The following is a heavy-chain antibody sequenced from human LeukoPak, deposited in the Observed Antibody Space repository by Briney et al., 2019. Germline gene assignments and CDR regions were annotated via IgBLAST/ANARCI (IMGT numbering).Heavy chain of an antibody. Sequence: PSETLSLTCAVYGGSFSGYYWSWIRQPPGKGLEWIGEINHSGSTNYNPSLKSRVTISVDTSKNQFSLKLSSVTAADTAVYYCASGALYSSSGVPRSWGQGTLVTVSS. CDR2: INHSGST. J-gene: IGHJ5*02. CDR3: ASGALYSSSGVPRS. V-gene: IGHV4-34*01. D-gene: IGHD6-13*01. CDR1: GGSFSGYY.